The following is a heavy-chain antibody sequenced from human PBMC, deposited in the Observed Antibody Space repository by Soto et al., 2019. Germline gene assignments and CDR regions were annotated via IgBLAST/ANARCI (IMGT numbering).Heavy chain of an antibody. CDR2: IYYRGST. CDR3: ARFNWYFDL. Sequence: QVQLQESGPGLVKPSETLSLTCTVSGGSISSYYWSWIRQPPGKGLEWIGYIYYRGSTNYNPSLKSRVTISVDTSKNQFSLKLSSVTAADTVMYYCARFNWYFDLWGRGTLVTVSS. J-gene: IGHJ2*01. CDR1: GGSISSYY. V-gene: IGHV4-59*01.